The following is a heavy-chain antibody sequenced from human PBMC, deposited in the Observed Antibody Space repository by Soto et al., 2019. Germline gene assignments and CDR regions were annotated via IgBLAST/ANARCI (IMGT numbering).Heavy chain of an antibody. J-gene: IGHJ5*02. CDR2: ISSSSSTI. D-gene: IGHD3-9*01. CDR3: ARARPDFDWIKNWFDP. V-gene: IGHV3-48*01. CDR1: GFTFSSYS. Sequence: GGSLRLSCAASGFTFSSYSMNWVRQAPGKGLEWVSYISSSSSTIYYADSVKGRFTISRDNAKNSLYLQMNSLRAEDTAVYYCARARPDFDWIKNWFDPWGQGTLVTVSS.